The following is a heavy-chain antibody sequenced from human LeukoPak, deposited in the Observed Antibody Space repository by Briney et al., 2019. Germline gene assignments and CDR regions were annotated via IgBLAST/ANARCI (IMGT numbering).Heavy chain of an antibody. CDR2: IYWNDDK. Sequence: ESGPTLVKPTQTLTLTCTFSEFSLSSSAVGVGWIRQPPGRALEWLALIYWNDDKRYSPSLESRLAITSDTSKNQVVLTMTNLDPVDTATYYCALLTTVTTSFDYWGRGTLVTVSA. D-gene: IGHD4-17*01. CDR1: EFSLSSSAVG. J-gene: IGHJ4*02. V-gene: IGHV2-5*01. CDR3: ALLTTVTTSFDY.